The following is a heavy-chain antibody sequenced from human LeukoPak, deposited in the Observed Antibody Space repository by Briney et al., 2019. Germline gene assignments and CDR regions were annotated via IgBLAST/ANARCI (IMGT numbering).Heavy chain of an antibody. D-gene: IGHD6-13*01. Sequence: SETLSLTCTVSGGSISSYYWSWIRQPPGKGLEWIGYIYYSGSTNYNPSLKSRVTISVDTSKNQFSLKLSSVTAADTAVYYCARVLSSSWPLEYGMDVWGQGTTVTVSS. J-gene: IGHJ6*02. CDR1: GGSISSYY. CDR3: ARVLSSSWPLEYGMDV. V-gene: IGHV4-59*01. CDR2: IYYSGST.